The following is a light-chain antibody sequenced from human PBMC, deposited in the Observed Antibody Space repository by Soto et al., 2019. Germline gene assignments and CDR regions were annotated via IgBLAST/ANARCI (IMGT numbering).Light chain of an antibody. V-gene: IGKV3D-20*01. CDR2: DAW. Sequence: EIVLTQSPATLSLSPGERATLSCGASQSVSTRYLAWYQQKAGLAPRLLIYDAWTRATGVPDRISGSGSGTDFTLTISKLEPEDSAVYYCQQYGSSPGTFCQGTNVEI. CDR1: QSVSTRY. J-gene: IGKJ1*01. CDR3: QQYGSSPGT.